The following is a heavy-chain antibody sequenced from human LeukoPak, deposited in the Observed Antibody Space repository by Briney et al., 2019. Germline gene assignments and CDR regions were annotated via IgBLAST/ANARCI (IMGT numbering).Heavy chain of an antibody. J-gene: IGHJ5*02. CDR3: VKGRWFGELLS. V-gene: IGHV3-9*01. D-gene: IGHD3-10*01. CDR2: ISWNSGSI. CDR1: GFTFDDYA. Sequence: GGSLRLSCAASGFTFDDYAIHWVRQAPGKGLEWVSGISWNSGSIGYADSVKGRFTISRDNAKNSLYLQMNSLRAEDTALYYCVKGRWFGELLSWGQGTLVSVSS.